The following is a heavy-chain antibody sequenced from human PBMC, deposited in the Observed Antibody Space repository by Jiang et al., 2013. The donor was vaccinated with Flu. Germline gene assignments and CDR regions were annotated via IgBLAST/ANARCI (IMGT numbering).Heavy chain of an antibody. J-gene: IGHJ4*02. Sequence: PGLVKPSETLSLTCTVSGGSISSYYWSWIRQPPGKGLEWIGYIYYSGSTNYNPSLKSRVTISVDTSKNQFSLKLSSVTAADTAVYYCARGAYCSGGSCYESWGQGTLVTVSS. CDR1: GGSISSYY. CDR3: ARGAYCSGGSCYES. CDR2: IYYSGST. V-gene: IGHV4-59*01. D-gene: IGHD2-15*01.